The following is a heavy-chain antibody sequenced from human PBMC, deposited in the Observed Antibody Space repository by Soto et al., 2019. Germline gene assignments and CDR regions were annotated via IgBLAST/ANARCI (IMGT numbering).Heavy chain of an antibody. CDR1: GFTFRSYV. J-gene: IGHJ4*02. V-gene: IGHV3-33*05. Sequence: QVQLVESGGGVVQPGTSLRLSCVGSGFTFRSYVIHWVRQAPGKGLEWVALTSYDGSNNFYRGSVKGRFTISRDKSRNTVELQMDSLRLEDTALYYCARLGTTGGLDVWGQGTLVSVSS. D-gene: IGHD3-16*01. CDR2: TSYDGSNN. CDR3: ARLGTTGGLDV.